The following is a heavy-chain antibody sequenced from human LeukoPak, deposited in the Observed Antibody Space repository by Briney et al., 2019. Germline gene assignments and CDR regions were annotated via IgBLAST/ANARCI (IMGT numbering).Heavy chain of an antibody. CDR1: GFTFSTYA. V-gene: IGHV3-64D*09. CDR3: VKDRGAEYGGYVD. J-gene: IGHJ4*02. Sequence: PGGSLRLSCSASGFTFSTYAMHWVRQAPGKGLEYASAISTNGGSTYYADSVKGRFTISRDNSKNTLYLQMSSLRVEDTAVYYCVKDRGAEYGGYVDWGQGTLVTVSS. D-gene: IGHD5-12*01. CDR2: ISTNGGST.